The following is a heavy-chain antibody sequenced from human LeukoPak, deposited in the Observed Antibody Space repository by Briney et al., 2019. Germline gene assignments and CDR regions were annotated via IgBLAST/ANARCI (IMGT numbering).Heavy chain of an antibody. Sequence: PGGSLRLSCAASGFTFSSYSMNWVRQAPGKGLEWVSSISSSSSYIYYADSVKGRFTISRDNAKNSLYLQMNSLRAEDMALYYCAKGVSSVTPGYFDYWGQGTLVTVSS. CDR3: AKGVSSVTPGYFDY. D-gene: IGHD4-17*01. V-gene: IGHV3-21*04. CDR1: GFTFSSYS. CDR2: ISSSSSYI. J-gene: IGHJ4*02.